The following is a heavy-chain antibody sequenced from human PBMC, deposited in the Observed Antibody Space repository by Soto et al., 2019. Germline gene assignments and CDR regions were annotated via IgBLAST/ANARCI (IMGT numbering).Heavy chain of an antibody. CDR1: GYTFTSYG. J-gene: IGHJ3*02. CDR3: ARDLLSLSKVITTYYYDSSGYGLFDI. Sequence: ASVKVSCKASGYTFTSYGISWVRQAPGQGLEWMGWISAYNGNTNYAQKLQGRVTMTTDTSTSTAYMELRSLRSDDTAVYYCARDLLSLSKVITTYYYDSSGYGLFDIWGQGTMVTVSS. D-gene: IGHD3-22*01. CDR2: ISAYNGNT. V-gene: IGHV1-18*04.